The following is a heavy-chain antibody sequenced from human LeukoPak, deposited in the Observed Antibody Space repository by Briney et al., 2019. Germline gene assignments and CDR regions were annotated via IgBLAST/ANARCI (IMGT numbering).Heavy chain of an antibody. D-gene: IGHD3-22*01. J-gene: IGHJ3*02. V-gene: IGHV4-59*01. Sequence: PSETLSLTCTVSGGSISSYYWSWIRQPPGKGLEWIGYIYYSGSTNYNPSLKSRVTISVDTSKNQFSLKLSSVTAADTAVYYCARVDRDYYDSGGYGAFDIWGQGTMVTVSS. CDR1: GGSISSYY. CDR2: IYYSGST. CDR3: ARVDRDYYDSGGYGAFDI.